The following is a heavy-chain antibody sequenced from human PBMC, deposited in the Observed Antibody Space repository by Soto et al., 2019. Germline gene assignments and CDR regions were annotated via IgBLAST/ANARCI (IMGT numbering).Heavy chain of an antibody. Sequence: EVQLVESGGGLVQPGGSLRLSCAASGFLFNTYWMFWVRQAPRKGLLWVSRIKSDGSSTNYADSVKGRFTISRYNAKNTLYLQMTSLRAEDTAVYYCAIGGGDYNYLDYWGQGILVTVSS. V-gene: IGHV3-74*01. CDR3: AIGGGDYNYLDY. CDR2: IKSDGSST. D-gene: IGHD3-9*01. J-gene: IGHJ4*02. CDR1: GFLFNTYW.